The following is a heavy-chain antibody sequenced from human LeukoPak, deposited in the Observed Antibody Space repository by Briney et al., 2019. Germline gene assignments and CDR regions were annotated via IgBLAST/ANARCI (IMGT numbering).Heavy chain of an antibody. Sequence: PSETLSLTCTVSGGSISSYYWSWIRQPPGKGLEWIGYIYYSRSTNYNPSLKSRVTISVDTSKNQFSLKLSSVTAADTAVYYCARDQSSSAYLFDLWGRGTLVTVSS. J-gene: IGHJ2*01. CDR3: ARDQSSSAYLFDL. V-gene: IGHV4-59*01. D-gene: IGHD6-6*01. CDR2: IYYSRST. CDR1: GGSISSYY.